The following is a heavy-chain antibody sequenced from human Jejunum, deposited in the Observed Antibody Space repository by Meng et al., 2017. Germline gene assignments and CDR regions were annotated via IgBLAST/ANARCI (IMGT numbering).Heavy chain of an antibody. V-gene: IGHV3-7*01. CDR1: GFTFSSYW. J-gene: IGHJ6*02. CDR2: IRQDGSEA. Sequence: GESLKISCAASGFTFSSYWMTWLRQAPRKGLEWVANIRQDGSEAYYVDSVKGRFTISRDNVKNLVFLQMNSLRAEDTAVYYCARDRYYDNSGYIWRRGLGVWGLGTSVTVSS. CDR3: ARDRYYDNSGYIWRRGLGV. D-gene: IGHD3-22*01.